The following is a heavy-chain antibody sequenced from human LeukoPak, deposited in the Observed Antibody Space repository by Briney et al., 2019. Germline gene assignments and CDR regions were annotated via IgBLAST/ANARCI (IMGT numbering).Heavy chain of an antibody. CDR2: IYHSGST. V-gene: IGHV4-39*07. CDR3: ARCRYYDFWSGYQKNWFDP. D-gene: IGHD3-3*01. Sequence: SETLSLTCSVSGGSISSNSFYWGWIRQPPGKGLEWIGSIYHSGSTYYNPSLKSRVTISVDASKNQFSLKLSSVTAADTAVYYCARCRYYDFWSGYQKNWFDPWGQGTLVTVSS. J-gene: IGHJ5*02. CDR1: GGSISSNSFY.